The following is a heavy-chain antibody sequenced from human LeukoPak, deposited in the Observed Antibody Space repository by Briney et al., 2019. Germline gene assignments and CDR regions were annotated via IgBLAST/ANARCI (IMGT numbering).Heavy chain of an antibody. D-gene: IGHD5-12*01. CDR1: GGSINSDY. CDR2: IYYTGRT. V-gene: IGHV4-59*08. J-gene: IGHJ4*02. CDR3: ARHKYSGYDHLT. Sequence: PSETLSLTCSVSGGSINSDYWSWLRQPPGKGPEWIGYIYYTGRTTYSPSLESRVTVSVDTSKKQFPLRLRSVTAADTAVYYCARHKYSGYDHLTWGQGTLVTVSS.